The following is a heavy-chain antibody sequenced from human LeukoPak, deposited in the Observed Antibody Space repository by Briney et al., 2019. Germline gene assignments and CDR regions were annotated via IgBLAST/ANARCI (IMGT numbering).Heavy chain of an antibody. J-gene: IGHJ4*02. CDR3: ARGPTVTTNFDY. D-gene: IGHD4-17*01. CDR2: IYHSAST. V-gene: IGHV4-38-2*02. CDR1: GYSISSGYY. Sequence: SETLSLTCTVSGYSISSGYYWGWIRQPPGKGLEWIGSIYHSASTYYNPSLKSRVTISVDTSKNQFSLKLSSVTAAATAVYYCARGPTVTTNFDYWGQGTLVTVSS.